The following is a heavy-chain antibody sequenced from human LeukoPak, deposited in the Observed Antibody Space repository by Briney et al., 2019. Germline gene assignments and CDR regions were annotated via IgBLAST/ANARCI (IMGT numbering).Heavy chain of an antibody. J-gene: IGHJ4*02. CDR2: ISSSGSTI. CDR3: ARAEGYCSGGSCYSDPYYFDY. D-gene: IGHD2-15*01. CDR1: GFTFSDYY. V-gene: IGHV3-11*01. Sequence: GGSLRLSCAASGFTFSDYYMSWIRQALGKGLEWVSYISSSGSTIYYADSVKGRFTISRDNAKNSLYLQMNSLRAEDTAVYYCARAEGYCSGGSCYSDPYYFDYWGQGTLVTVSS.